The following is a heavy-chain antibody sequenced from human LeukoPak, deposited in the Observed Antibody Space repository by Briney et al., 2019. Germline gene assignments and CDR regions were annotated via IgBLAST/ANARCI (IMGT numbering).Heavy chain of an antibody. J-gene: IGHJ5*02. CDR1: GGSISSGGYY. CDR3: ARGPFDRGSGSYCLSP. V-gene: IGHV4-61*08. CDR2: IYYSGST. D-gene: IGHD3-10*01. Sequence: SETLSLTCTVSGGSISSGGYYWNWIRQPPGKGLEWIGYIYYSGSTNYNPSLKSRVTISVDTSKNQFSLKLSSVTAADTAVYYCARGPFDRGSGSYCLSPWGQGTLVTVSS.